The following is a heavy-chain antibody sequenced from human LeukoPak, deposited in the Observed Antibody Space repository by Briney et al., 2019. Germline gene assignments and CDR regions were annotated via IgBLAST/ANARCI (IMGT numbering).Heavy chain of an antibody. CDR1: GFTFSSYA. D-gene: IGHD3-3*01. Sequence: GGSLRLSCAASGFTFSSYAMHWVRQAPGKGLEWVAVISYDGSNKYYADSVKGRFTISRDNSKNTLYLQMNSLRAEDTAVYYCARGDFWSGYYTGGVGNYTDVWGKGTTVTVSS. J-gene: IGHJ6*03. CDR3: ARGDFWSGYYTGGVGNYTDV. V-gene: IGHV3-30*04. CDR2: ISYDGSNK.